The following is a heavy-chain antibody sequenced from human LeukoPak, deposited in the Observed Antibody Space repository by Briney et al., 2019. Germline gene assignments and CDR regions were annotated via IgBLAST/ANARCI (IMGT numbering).Heavy chain of an antibody. CDR3: ASGTPGYSSSWYLY. Sequence: SETLSVTCAVHGGSFSGYYWSWIRQPPGKGLGWVGEINHSGSTNYNPSLKSRVTISVDTSKNQFSLKLSSVTAADTAVYYCASGTPGYSSSWYLYWGQGTLVTVSS. J-gene: IGHJ4*02. CDR2: INHSGST. V-gene: IGHV4-34*01. D-gene: IGHD6-13*01. CDR1: GGSFSGYY.